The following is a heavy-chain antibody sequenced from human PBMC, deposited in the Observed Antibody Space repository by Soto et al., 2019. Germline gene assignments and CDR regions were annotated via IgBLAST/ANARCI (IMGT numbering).Heavy chain of an antibody. CDR3: AREGSGSSNYFDY. CDR2: IDYSGST. V-gene: IGHV4-30-4*01. CDR1: GGPISSGDYY. J-gene: IGHJ4*02. D-gene: IGHD1-26*01. Sequence: QVQLQESGPGLVKPSQTLSLTCTVSGGPISSGDYYWSWIRQPPGKGLEWIGYIDYSGSTYYNPSLKSRVTISVDTSKNQFSLKLSSVTAADTAVYYCAREGSGSSNYFDYWGQGTLVTVSS.